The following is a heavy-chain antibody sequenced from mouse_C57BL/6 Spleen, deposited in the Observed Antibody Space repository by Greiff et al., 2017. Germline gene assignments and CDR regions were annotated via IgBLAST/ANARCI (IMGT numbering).Heavy chain of an antibody. CDR3: ARQEGLWYLDV. D-gene: IGHD3-3*01. J-gene: IGHJ1*03. V-gene: IGHV1-18*01. CDR1: GYTFTDYN. CDR2: INPNNGGT. Sequence: VQLKESGPELVKPGASVKIPCKASGYTFTDYNMDWVKQSHGKSLEWIGDINPNNGGTNYNQKFKGKATLTVDKSSSTAYMELRSLTSEDTAVYYCARQEGLWYLDVWGTGTTVTVSS.